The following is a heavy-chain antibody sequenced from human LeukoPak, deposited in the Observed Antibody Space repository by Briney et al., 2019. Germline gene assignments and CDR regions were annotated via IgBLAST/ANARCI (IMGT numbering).Heavy chain of an antibody. Sequence: GGSLRLSCAASGFTFSGYGMHWVRQAPGKGLEWVAFIRYDGSNKYYADSVKGRFTISRDNSKNTLYLQMNSLRAEDTAVYYCAKDPRGTLGRTYYYYGMDVWGQGTTVTVSS. V-gene: IGHV3-30*02. CDR2: IRYDGSNK. CDR3: AKDPRGTLGRTYYYYGMDV. D-gene: IGHD3-16*01. J-gene: IGHJ6*02. CDR1: GFTFSGYG.